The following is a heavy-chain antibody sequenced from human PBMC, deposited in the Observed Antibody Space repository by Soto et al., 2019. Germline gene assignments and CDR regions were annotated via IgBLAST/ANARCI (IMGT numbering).Heavy chain of an antibody. CDR1: GFTFSSYA. J-gene: IGHJ3*02. CDR3: AKGYVYSSSWYDAFDI. D-gene: IGHD6-13*01. V-gene: IGHV3-23*01. Sequence: GGSLRLSVAASGFTFSSYAMSWVLQSPGKGLEWVSAISGSGCSTYYADSVKGRFTISRDNSKNTLYLQMNSLRAEDTAVYYCAKGYVYSSSWYDAFDIWGQGTMVTVPS. CDR2: ISGSGCST.